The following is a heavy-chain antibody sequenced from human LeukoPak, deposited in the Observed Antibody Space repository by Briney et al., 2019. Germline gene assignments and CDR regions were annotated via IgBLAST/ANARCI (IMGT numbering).Heavy chain of an antibody. D-gene: IGHD3-3*01. Sequence: SETLSLTCTVSGGSINSYYWSWIRQPPGKGLEWIGYIYFSENTNYNPSLKSRVTMSVDTSKNQFSLKLSSVTAADTAVYYCARDRVWSGYYLTPLDAFDIWGQGTMVTVSS. CDR3: ARDRVWSGYYLTPLDAFDI. CDR2: IYFSENT. CDR1: GGSINSYY. J-gene: IGHJ3*02. V-gene: IGHV4-59*12.